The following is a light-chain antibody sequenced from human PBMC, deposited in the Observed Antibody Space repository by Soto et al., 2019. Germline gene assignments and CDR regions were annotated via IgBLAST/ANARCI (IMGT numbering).Light chain of an antibody. CDR2: GAY. CDR3: QHYNYWPPKT. V-gene: IGKV3-15*01. J-gene: IGKJ1*01. CDR1: QSVGNN. Sequence: EIVMTQSQATLSVSPGERTTLSCRASQSVGNNLAWYQQKPGQAPRLLIYGAYTRATGIPARFSGSGSGTDFTLTISSLQSEDFAVYYCQHYNYWPPKTFGQGT.